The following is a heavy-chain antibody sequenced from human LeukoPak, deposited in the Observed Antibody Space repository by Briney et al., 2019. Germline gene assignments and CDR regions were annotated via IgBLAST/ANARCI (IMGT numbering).Heavy chain of an antibody. V-gene: IGHV4-34*01. D-gene: IGHD2-15*01. CDR2: INHSGAT. CDR3: ALFEVVVGSTQDF. Sequence: NPSETLSLTCALYGGSFTSYYWNWIRQPPGKGLEWIAEINHSGATNYNPSFKSRVTISVDRSKNQFSLKLRSVTAADTAVYYCALFEVVVGSTQDFWGQGTLVTVSS. CDR1: GGSFTSYY. J-gene: IGHJ4*02.